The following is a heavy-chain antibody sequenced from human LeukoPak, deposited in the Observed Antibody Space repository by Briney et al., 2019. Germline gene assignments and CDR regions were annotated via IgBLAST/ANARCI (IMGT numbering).Heavy chain of an antibody. CDR1: GFTFSSYS. D-gene: IGHD3-3*01. V-gene: IGHV3-21*01. Sequence: KTGGSLRLSCAASGFTFSSYSMNWVRQAPGKGLEWVSSISSSSSYIYYADSVKGRFTISRDNAKNSLYLQMNSLRAEDTAVYYCARRLRYDFWSPNYYSDYWGQGTLVTVSS. CDR3: ARRLRYDFWSPNYYSDY. CDR2: ISSSSSYI. J-gene: IGHJ4*02.